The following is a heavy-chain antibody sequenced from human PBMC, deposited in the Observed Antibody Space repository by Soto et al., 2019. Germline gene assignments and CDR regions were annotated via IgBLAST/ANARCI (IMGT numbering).Heavy chain of an antibody. D-gene: IGHD6-13*01. Sequence: LRLSCAASGFTFNDHSMHWVRQAPGTGLEWVSGISWNGGSRGYADSVQGRFTISRGNAKNSLYLQMNSLKPEDTALYYCAKDLRSTAWYSISFFDYWGQGALVTVSS. CDR1: GFTFNDHS. V-gene: IGHV3-9*01. CDR2: ISWNGGSR. CDR3: AKDLRSTAWYSISFFDY. J-gene: IGHJ4*02.